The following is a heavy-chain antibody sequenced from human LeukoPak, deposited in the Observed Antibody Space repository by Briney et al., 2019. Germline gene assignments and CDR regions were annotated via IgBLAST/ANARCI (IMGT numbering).Heavy chain of an antibody. CDR3: AKGAGIQLWPSFDY. CDR1: GFTFSSYA. CDR2: ISTSGGST. Sequence: PGGSLRLSCTASGFTFSSYAMNWVRQAPGKGLEWVSTISTSGGSTYYADSVKGRFTISRDNSKNTLYLQVNSLRAEDTAIYYCAKGAGIQLWPSFDYWGQGTLVTDSS. J-gene: IGHJ4*02. D-gene: IGHD5-18*01. V-gene: IGHV3-23*01.